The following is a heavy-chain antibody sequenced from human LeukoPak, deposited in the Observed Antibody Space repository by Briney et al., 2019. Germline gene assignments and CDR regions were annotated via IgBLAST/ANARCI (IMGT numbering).Heavy chain of an antibody. J-gene: IGHJ6*02. CDR2: ISSSGSTI. V-gene: IGHV3-11*01. Sequence: GGSLRLSCAASGFTFSDYYMSWLRQAPGKGLEWVSYISSSGSTIYYADSVKGRFTISRDNAKNSLYLQMNSLRAEDTAVYYCARGHCSSTSCNGYYYYYYGMDVWGQGTTVTVSS. D-gene: IGHD2-2*01. CDR3: ARGHCSSTSCNGYYYYYYGMDV. CDR1: GFTFSDYY.